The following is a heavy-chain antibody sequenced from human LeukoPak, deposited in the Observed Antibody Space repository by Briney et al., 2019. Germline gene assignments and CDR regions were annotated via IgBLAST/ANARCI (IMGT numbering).Heavy chain of an antibody. D-gene: IGHD6-19*01. CDR2: INHSGST. Sequence: SETLSLTCTVSGGSISSYYWSWIRQPPGKGLEWIGEINHSGSTNYNPSLKSRVTISVDTSKNQFSLKLSSVTAADTAVYYCARHGIYSSGWYAYWGQGTLVTVSS. CDR1: GGSISSYY. J-gene: IGHJ4*02. CDR3: ARHGIYSSGWYAY. V-gene: IGHV4-34*01.